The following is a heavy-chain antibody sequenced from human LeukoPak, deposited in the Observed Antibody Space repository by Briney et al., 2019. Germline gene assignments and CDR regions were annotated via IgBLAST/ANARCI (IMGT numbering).Heavy chain of an antibody. CDR1: GGTFSSYA. V-gene: IGHV1-69*13. Sequence: SVKVSCKASGGTFSSYAISWVRQAPGQGLEWMGGIIPIFGTANYAQKFQGRVTITADESTSTAYMELSSLRSEDTAVYYCARDVGDGYNPYYFDYWGQGTLVTVSS. CDR3: ARDVGDGYNPYYFDY. D-gene: IGHD5-24*01. CDR2: IIPIFGTA. J-gene: IGHJ4*02.